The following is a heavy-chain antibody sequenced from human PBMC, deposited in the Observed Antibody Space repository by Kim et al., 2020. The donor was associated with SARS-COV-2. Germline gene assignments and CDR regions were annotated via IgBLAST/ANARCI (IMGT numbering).Heavy chain of an antibody. CDR3: LGAFDI. J-gene: IGHJ3*02. CDR2: IKGETDGGTT. V-gene: IGHV3-15*01. Sequence: GGSLRLSCAASGFTFSNAWMRWVRQAPGKGLEWVGRIKGETDGGTTDYAAPVKGRFTISSDDSKDTVFLQMNSLKTEDTAVYYCLGAFDIWGQGTMVTVSS. CDR1: GFTFSNAW.